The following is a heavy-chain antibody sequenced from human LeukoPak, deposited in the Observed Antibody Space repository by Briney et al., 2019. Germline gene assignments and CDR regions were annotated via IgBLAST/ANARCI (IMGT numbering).Heavy chain of an antibody. CDR3: TTHILTGDFDY. CDR2: VKGKADGGTT. V-gene: IGHV3-15*01. D-gene: IGHD7-27*01. Sequence: PGGSLRLSCAVSGFIVSSNYMTWVRQAPGKGLEWVGRVKGKADGGTTSYAAPVKGRFTISRDDSSNTMYLQMSSLKTEDTAMYYCTTHILTGDFDYWGQGTLVTVSS. J-gene: IGHJ4*02. CDR1: GFIVSSNY.